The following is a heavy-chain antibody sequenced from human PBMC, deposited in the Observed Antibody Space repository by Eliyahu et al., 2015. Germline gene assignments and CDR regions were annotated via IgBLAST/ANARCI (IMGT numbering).Heavy chain of an antibody. CDR2: INPNSGGT. D-gene: IGHD1-7*01. Sequence: KASGYTFTGYYMHWVRQAPGQGLEWMGWINPNSGGTNYAQKFQGWVTMTRDTSISTAYMELSRLRSDDTAVYYCARAGTGTTWMDVWGQGTTVTVSS. V-gene: IGHV1-2*04. CDR3: ARAGTGTTWMDV. CDR1: GYTFTGYY. J-gene: IGHJ6*02.